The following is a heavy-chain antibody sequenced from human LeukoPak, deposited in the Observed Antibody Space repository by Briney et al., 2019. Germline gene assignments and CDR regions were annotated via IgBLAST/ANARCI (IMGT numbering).Heavy chain of an antibody. V-gene: IGHV1-2*02. CDR3: ARVGGGYDSSGYYRD. Sequence: GASVKVSCKASGYTFTGYYMHWVRQAPGQGLEWMGWINPNSGGTNYAQKFQGRVTMTRDTSISTAYMELSRLRSDDTAVYYCARVGGGYDSSGYYRDWGPGTLVTVSS. D-gene: IGHD3-22*01. CDR1: GYTFTGYY. J-gene: IGHJ4*02. CDR2: INPNSGGT.